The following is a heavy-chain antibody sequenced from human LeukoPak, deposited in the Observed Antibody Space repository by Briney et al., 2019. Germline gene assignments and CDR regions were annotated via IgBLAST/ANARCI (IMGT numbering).Heavy chain of an antibody. Sequence: GASVKVSCKASGYTFTGYYMHWVRQAPGQGLEWMGWINPNGGGTNYAQKFQGRVTMTRDTSISTAYMELSRLRSDDMAVYYCARDGGITGTLFDYWGQGTLVTVSS. V-gene: IGHV1-2*02. CDR2: INPNGGGT. D-gene: IGHD1-7*01. CDR1: GYTFTGYY. CDR3: ARDGGITGTLFDY. J-gene: IGHJ4*02.